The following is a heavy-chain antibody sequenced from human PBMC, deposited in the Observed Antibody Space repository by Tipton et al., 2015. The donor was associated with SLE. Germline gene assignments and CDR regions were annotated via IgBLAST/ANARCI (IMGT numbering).Heavy chain of an antibody. CDR2: IYYSGST. CDR3: TRHNTGSYYGAFDI. V-gene: IGHV4-39*07. J-gene: IGHJ3*02. Sequence: TLSLTCTVSGGSISSSSYYWGWIRQPPGKGLEWIGSIYYSGSTNYNPSLRSRVTISLDTSKNQFSLELSSVTAADTAMYYCTRHNTGSYYGAFDIWGQGTMVTVSP. D-gene: IGHD1-26*01. CDR1: GGSISSSSYY.